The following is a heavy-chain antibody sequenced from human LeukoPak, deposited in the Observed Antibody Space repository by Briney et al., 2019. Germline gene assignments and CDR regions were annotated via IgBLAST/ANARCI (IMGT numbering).Heavy chain of an antibody. Sequence: SETLSLTCTVSGGSINTYSYYWAWIRQPPGKGLEWIGSIYCTGNTYYNPSLESRVTISVDTSKNQFSLKLSSVTAADTAVYHCARHPRYSSSSGAYFEYWGQGTLFTVSS. CDR2: IYCTGNT. J-gene: IGHJ4*02. CDR3: ARHPRYSSSSGAYFEY. V-gene: IGHV4-39*01. CDR1: GGSINTYSYY. D-gene: IGHD6-6*01.